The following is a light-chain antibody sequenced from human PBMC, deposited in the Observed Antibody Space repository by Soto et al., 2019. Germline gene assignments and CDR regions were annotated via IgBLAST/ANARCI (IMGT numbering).Light chain of an antibody. V-gene: IGKV3-15*01. CDR1: QSVSSN. CDR2: GAS. CDR3: QQYNNWPRT. J-gene: IGKJ2*01. Sequence: EIVMTQSPATLSVSPGERATLSCRASQSVSSNLAWYQQKPGQAPRLLIYGASTRATGIPARFSGSGSGTEFPLTICSLQSEDFAVYYCQQYNNWPRTFGQGTKLEIK.